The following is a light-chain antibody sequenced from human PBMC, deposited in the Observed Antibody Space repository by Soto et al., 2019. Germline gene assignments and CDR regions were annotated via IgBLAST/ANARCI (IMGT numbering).Light chain of an antibody. CDR1: QRVSSGY. CDR3: QQYDSSLMFA. CDR2: GAS. V-gene: IGKV3-20*01. Sequence: EIVLTQSPGTLSLSPGERATLSCRASQRVSSGYLAWYQQKPGQAPRLLIYGASSRATGIPDRFSGSGSGTDFTLTISRLEPEDFAVYYCQQYDSSLMFAFGQGTKLEIK. J-gene: IGKJ2*01.